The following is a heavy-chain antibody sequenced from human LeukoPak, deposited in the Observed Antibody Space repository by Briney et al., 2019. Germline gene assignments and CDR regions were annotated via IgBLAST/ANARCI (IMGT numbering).Heavy chain of an antibody. CDR1: GYSISSGNY. Sequence: SETLSLTCSVSGYSISSGNYWGWIRLPPGKGLQWIGSIYHSGSTYYNTSLKSRVTISVDTSKNQFSLKLSSVTAADTAVYYCAKGYCRGNSCYDDRGAFDYWGQGTLVTVSP. CDR3: AKGYCRGNSCYDDRGAFDY. D-gene: IGHD2-2*01. V-gene: IGHV4-38-2*02. CDR2: IYHSGST. J-gene: IGHJ4*02.